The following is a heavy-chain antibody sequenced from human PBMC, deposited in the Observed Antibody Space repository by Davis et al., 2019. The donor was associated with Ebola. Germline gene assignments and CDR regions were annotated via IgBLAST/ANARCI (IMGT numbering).Heavy chain of an antibody. Sequence: GESLKISCAASGFTFSCSAMHWVRQASGKGLEWVGRIRSKANSYATAYAASVKGRFTIPRDDSKNTAYLQMNSLKTEDTAVYYCSGTSSSGDVWGQGTTVTVSS. CDR2: IRSKANSYAT. J-gene: IGHJ6*02. CDR3: SGTSSSGDV. D-gene: IGHD2-2*01. CDR1: GFTFSCSA. V-gene: IGHV3-73*01.